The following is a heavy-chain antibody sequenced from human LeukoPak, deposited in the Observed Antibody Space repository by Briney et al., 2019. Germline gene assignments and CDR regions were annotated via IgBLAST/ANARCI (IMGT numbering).Heavy chain of an antibody. CDR1: GFTFSNYA. J-gene: IGHJ4*02. CDR2: ISTSGGGT. Sequence: GGSLRLSCAASGFTFSNYALSWVRQAPRIGLEWVSVISTSGGGTYYADSVKGRFTISRDNSKNTLYLQMNSLRAEDTAVYYCAKRRHGESGPVNYWGQGALVTVSS. CDR3: AKRRHGESGPVNY. D-gene: IGHD5-12*01. V-gene: IGHV3-23*01.